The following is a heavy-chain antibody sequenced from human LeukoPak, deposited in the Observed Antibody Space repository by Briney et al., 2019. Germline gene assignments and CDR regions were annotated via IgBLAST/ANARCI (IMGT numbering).Heavy chain of an antibody. CDR1: GFTFSSYW. V-gene: IGHV3-7*01. D-gene: IGHD3-9*01. Sequence: PGVSLRLSCAASGFTFSSYWMNWVRQAPGKGLEWVANINGDGRDKYYVGSVRGRFTISRDNADNALYLQMNSLRGDDTALYYCARGVDSAIDWWGQGTLVTVSS. CDR3: ARGVDSAIDW. CDR2: INGDGRDK. J-gene: IGHJ4*02.